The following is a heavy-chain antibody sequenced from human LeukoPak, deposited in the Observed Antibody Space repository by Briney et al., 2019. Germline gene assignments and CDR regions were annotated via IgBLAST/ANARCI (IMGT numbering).Heavy chain of an antibody. CDR2: ISGSGGST. D-gene: IGHD6-19*01. J-gene: IGHJ3*02. V-gene: IGHV3-23*01. Sequence: GGSLRLSCAASGFTFNTSAMSWVRQAPGKGLECVSPISGSGGSTYYADSVKGRFTISRDNSKNTLYLQMNSLRAEDTAVYYCASLASSGWRDSFDIWGQGTMVTVSS. CDR1: GFTFNTSA. CDR3: ASLASSGWRDSFDI.